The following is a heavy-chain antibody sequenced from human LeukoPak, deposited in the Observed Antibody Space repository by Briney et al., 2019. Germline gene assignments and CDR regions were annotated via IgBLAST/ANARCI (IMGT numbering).Heavy chain of an antibody. CDR2: IIPILGIA. CDR1: GGTFSSYA. J-gene: IGHJ4*02. V-gene: IGHV1-69*04. D-gene: IGHD6-25*01. Sequence: GASVKVSCKASGGTFSSYAISWVRQAPGQGLEWMGRIIPILGIANYAQKFQGRVTITADKSTSTAYMELSSLRSEDTAVYYCARVGERYSSGRTLDYWGQGTPVTVSS. CDR3: ARVGERYSSGRTLDY.